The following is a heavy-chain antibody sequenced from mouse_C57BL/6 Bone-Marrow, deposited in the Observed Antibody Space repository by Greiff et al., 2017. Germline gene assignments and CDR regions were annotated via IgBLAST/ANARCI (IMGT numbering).Heavy chain of an antibody. J-gene: IGHJ3*01. CDR2: ISSGRSTI. Sequence: DVKLVESGGGLVKPGGSLKLSCAASGFTFSDYGMHWVRQAPEKGLEWVAYISSGRSTIYYADTVKGRFTISRDNAKNTLFLQMTSLRSEDTAMYYCSRAYDGPMIGGWFAYWGQGTLVTVSA. CDR1: GFTFSDYG. V-gene: IGHV5-17*01. D-gene: IGHD2-4*01. CDR3: SRAYDGPMIGGWFAY.